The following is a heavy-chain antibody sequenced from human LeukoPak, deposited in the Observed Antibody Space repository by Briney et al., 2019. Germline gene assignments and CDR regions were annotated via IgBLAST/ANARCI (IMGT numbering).Heavy chain of an antibody. J-gene: IGHJ4*02. V-gene: IGHV4-38-2*01. CDR3: ARLFYDILTGYYKGSDY. D-gene: IGHD3-9*01. CDR1: GYSISSGYY. Sequence: SETLSLTXAVSGYSISSGYYWGWIRQPPGKGLEWIGSIYHSGSTYYNPSLKSRVTISVDTSKNQFSLKLSSVTAADTAVYYCARLFYDILTGYYKGSDYWGQGTLVTVSS. CDR2: IYHSGST.